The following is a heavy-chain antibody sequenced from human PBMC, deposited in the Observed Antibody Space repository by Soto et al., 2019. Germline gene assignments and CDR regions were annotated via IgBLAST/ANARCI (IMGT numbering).Heavy chain of an antibody. J-gene: IGHJ4*01. V-gene: IGHV4-31*03. D-gene: IGHD1-1*01. Sequence: SETLSLTCSVSGGSISSHGYYWTWIRQHPGKGLEWIGYISYSGNTYYNPSLKSRITISADTSKNHFSLELNSVTAADTAVYYCARESHQTKTDPFDYWGHGALVTVSS. CDR3: ARESHQTKTDPFDY. CDR1: GGSISSHGYY. CDR2: ISYSGNT.